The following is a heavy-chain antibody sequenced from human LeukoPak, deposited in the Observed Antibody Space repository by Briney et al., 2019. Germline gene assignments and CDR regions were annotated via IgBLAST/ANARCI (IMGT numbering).Heavy chain of an antibody. D-gene: IGHD3-9*01. CDR1: GGSISNYY. J-gene: IGHJ3*02. Sequence: SETLSLTCTVSGGSISNYYWSWIRQPAGKGLEWIGRIYTSGSTNYNPSLTSRVTMSVDTSKNQFSLKLSSVTAADTAVYYCARTTLLNFDWSPDAFDIWGQGTMVTVSS. V-gene: IGHV4-4*07. CDR2: IYTSGST. CDR3: ARTTLLNFDWSPDAFDI.